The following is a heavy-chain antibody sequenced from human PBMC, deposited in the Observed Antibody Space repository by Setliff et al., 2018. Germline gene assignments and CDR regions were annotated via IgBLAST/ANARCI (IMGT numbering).Heavy chain of an antibody. Sequence: PGGSLRLSCAASGFTFSSYGMHWVRQAPGKGLEWVAFIRYDGSNKYYADSVKGRFTISRDNAKNSLYLQMNSLRAEDTAVYYCASRGYRLAAAGDYWGQGTLVTVSS. CDR2: IRYDGSNK. D-gene: IGHD6-13*01. J-gene: IGHJ4*02. V-gene: IGHV3-30*02. CDR1: GFTFSSYG. CDR3: ASRGYRLAAAGDY.